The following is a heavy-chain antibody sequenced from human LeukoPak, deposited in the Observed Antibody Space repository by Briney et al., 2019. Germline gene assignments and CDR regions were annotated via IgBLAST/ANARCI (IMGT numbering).Heavy chain of an antibody. D-gene: IGHD3-16*02. V-gene: IGHV4-59*08. CDR3: ARHIGGGIEDMDV. Sequence: SENLSLTCTVSGGSIGTYYWSWIRQSPGKGLEWIGYIYVTGTRYNPYLQSRVTISVVRSRNQFFLKMSSVTAADTAVYYCARHIGGGIEDMDVWGKGTKVIVSS. CDR1: GGSIGTYY. CDR2: IYVTGT. J-gene: IGHJ6*03.